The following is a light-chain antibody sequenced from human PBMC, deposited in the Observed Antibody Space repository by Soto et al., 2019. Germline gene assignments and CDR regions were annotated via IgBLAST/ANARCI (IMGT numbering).Light chain of an antibody. CDR3: QQYNNWPRT. CDR1: QSITNN. Sequence: EIVMTQSPASLSVSPGGRATLSCRASQSITNNLAWYQQKPGQAPRLLIYGASARATGIPARFSGSGSETEFTLTISSLQSEDFAVYYCQQYNNWPRTFGQGTKVEIK. J-gene: IGKJ1*01. V-gene: IGKV3-15*01. CDR2: GAS.